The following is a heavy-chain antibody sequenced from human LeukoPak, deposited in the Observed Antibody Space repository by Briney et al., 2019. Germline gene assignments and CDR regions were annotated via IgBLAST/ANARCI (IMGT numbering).Heavy chain of an antibody. CDR3: ARQQLWLVLGTAYYFDY. D-gene: IGHD6-19*01. V-gene: IGHV1-2*02. J-gene: IGHJ4*02. CDR2: INPKSGGT. Sequence: ASVKVSCKASGYTFSGYYMHWVRQAPGQGLEWMGWINPKSGGTNEAQKFHDRVTMTRDTSIRTAYMEVSRLRSDDTAVYYCARQQLWLVLGTAYYFDYWGQGTLVTVSS. CDR1: GYTFSGYY.